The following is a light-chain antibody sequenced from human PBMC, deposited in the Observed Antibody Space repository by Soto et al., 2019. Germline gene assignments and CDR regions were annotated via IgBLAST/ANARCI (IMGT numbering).Light chain of an antibody. Sequence: DIQMTQSPSSVSASVGDRVTITCRASQGISSRLAWYQQKPGKAPNPLIYAASRLQSGVPSRFSGTGSGTDFTLTISSLQPEDFAIYYCQQADSFPLTFGGGTKVEVK. CDR1: QGISSR. J-gene: IGKJ4*01. CDR2: AAS. V-gene: IGKV1-12*01. CDR3: QQADSFPLT.